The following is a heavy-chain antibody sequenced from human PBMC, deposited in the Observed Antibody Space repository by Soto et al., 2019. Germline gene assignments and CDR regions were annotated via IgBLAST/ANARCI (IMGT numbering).Heavy chain of an antibody. Sequence: EVQLVQYGAEVKTPGESLRISCEGSGYPFPTYWITWVRQMPGKGLEWMGRIDPHDSYTTYGPSFQGHVSISIDKSIRTAYLQWSSLKASDTAIYYCARHGFYGFDIWGRGTMVTVSS. V-gene: IGHV5-10-1*03. D-gene: IGHD2-2*03. CDR1: GYPFPTYW. CDR2: IDPHDSYT. J-gene: IGHJ3*02. CDR3: ARHGFYGFDI.